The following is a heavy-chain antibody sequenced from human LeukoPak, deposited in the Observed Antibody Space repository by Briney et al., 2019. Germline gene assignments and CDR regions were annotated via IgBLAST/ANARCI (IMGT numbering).Heavy chain of an antibody. D-gene: IGHD6-19*01. CDR2: ISGSGGST. CDR3: AFPPSGSYYYYGMDV. V-gene: IGHV3-23*01. Sequence: GGSLRLSCVASGSTFSSYAMSWVRQAPGKGLEWVSAISGSGGSTYYADSVKGRFTISRDNSKNTLYLQMNSLRAEDTAVYYCAFPPSGSYYYYGMDVWGQGTTVTVSS. J-gene: IGHJ6*02. CDR1: GSTFSSYA.